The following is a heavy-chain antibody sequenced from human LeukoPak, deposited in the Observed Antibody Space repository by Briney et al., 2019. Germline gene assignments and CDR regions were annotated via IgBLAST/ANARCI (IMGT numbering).Heavy chain of an antibody. V-gene: IGHV3-30-3*01. J-gene: IGHJ4*02. CDR1: GFTFSSYA. CDR2: ISYDGSNK. Sequence: GRSLRLSCAASGFTFSSYAMHWVRQAPGKGLEWVAVISYDGSNKYYADSVKGRFTISRDNSKNTLYLQMNSLRAEDTAVYYCAKDGDDVLLWFGVLANYWGQGTLVTVSS. D-gene: IGHD3-10*01. CDR3: AKDGDDVLLWFGVLANY.